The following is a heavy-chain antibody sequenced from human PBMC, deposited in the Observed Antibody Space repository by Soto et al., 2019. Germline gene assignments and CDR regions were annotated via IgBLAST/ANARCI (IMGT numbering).Heavy chain of an antibody. Sequence: QVQLGNSGAEVKKPGASVKVSCKTSGYTFTSYNIRGVRKPPGQGLGWMGWISAYNTNTNYAQKFQGRVTMTTDTLTSTAYMELRSLRSDDTAVYYCARDTPPTDYWGQGTLVTVSS. V-gene: IGHV1-18*01. CDR1: GYTFTSYN. CDR3: ARDTPPTDY. J-gene: IGHJ4*02. CDR2: ISAYNTNT.